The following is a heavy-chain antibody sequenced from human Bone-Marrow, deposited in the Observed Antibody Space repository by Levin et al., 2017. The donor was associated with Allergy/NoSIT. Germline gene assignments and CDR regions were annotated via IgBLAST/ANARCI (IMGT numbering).Heavy chain of an antibody. CDR3: ARDWCDFWSGYYYYGVDV. J-gene: IGHJ6*02. CDR1: GSSISGNHY. V-gene: IGHV4-38-2*02. CDR2: ISESGTT. Sequence: NPGGSLRLSCAVSGSSISGNHYWGWIRQSPGRGLEWIGSISESGTTYYRPSLKSRVTISVDTSKNHLSLTLTSVTAADTAVYYCARDWCDFWSGYYYYGVDVWGPGTTVTVSS. D-gene: IGHD3-3*01.